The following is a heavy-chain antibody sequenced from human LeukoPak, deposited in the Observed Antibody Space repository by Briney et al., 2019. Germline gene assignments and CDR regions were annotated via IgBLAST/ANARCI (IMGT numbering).Heavy chain of an antibody. CDR3: ARATDY. J-gene: IGHJ4*02. CDR2: IKSDTDGGTT. CDR1: GFTFSNAW. Sequence: GGSLRLSCAASGFTFSNAWMNWVRQAPGKGLEWVGRIKSDTDGGTTDYASPVKGRFTISRDDSKSTLYLQMHSLKTEDTAVYYCARATDYWGQGTLVTVSS. V-gene: IGHV3-15*01.